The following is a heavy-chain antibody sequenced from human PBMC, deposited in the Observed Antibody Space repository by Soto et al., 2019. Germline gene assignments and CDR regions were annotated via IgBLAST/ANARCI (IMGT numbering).Heavy chain of an antibody. V-gene: IGHV1-69*02. Sequence: QVQLVQSGAEVQKPGSSVKVSCKASGGTFSSYTISWVRQAPGQGLEWMGRIIPILGIANYAQKFQGRVTITADKSTSTAYMELSSLRSEDTAVYYCARVGCSGGSCYLDYWGQGTLVTVSS. J-gene: IGHJ4*02. D-gene: IGHD2-15*01. CDR1: GGTFSSYT. CDR3: ARVGCSGGSCYLDY. CDR2: IIPILGIA.